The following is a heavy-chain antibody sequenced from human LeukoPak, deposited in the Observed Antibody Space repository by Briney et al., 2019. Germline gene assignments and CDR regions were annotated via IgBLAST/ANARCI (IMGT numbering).Heavy chain of an antibody. CDR1: GGSISSSNW. J-gene: IGHJ4*02. D-gene: IGHD6-13*01. V-gene: IGHV4-4*02. CDR2: IYHSGST. CDR3: ARAAIAAAGTIDFDY. Sequence: PSGTLSLTCAVSGGSISSSNWWSWVRQPPGKGLEWIGEIYHSGSTNYNPSLKSRVTISVDKSKNQFSLKLSSVTAADTAVYYCARAAIAAAGTIDFDYWGQGTLVTVSS.